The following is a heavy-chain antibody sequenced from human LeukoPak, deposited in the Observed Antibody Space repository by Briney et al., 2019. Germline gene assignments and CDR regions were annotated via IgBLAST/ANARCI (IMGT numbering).Heavy chain of an antibody. CDR1: GGSISSGDYY. Sequence: PSETLSLTCTVSGGSISSGDYYWSWIRQPPGKGLEWIGYIYYSGSTYYNPSLKSRVTISVDTSKNQFSLKLSSVTAADTAVYYCARGVVRCDAFDIWGQGTMVTVSS. CDR3: ARGVVRCDAFDI. J-gene: IGHJ3*02. D-gene: IGHD2-21*01. V-gene: IGHV4-30-4*01. CDR2: IYYSGST.